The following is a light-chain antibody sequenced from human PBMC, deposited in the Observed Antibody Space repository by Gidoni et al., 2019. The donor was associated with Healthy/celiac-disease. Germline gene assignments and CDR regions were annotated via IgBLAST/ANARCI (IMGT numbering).Light chain of an antibody. V-gene: IGLV3-19*01. CDR2: GKN. J-gene: IGLJ3*02. Sequence: SSELTQDPAVSVALGQTVRITCQGDSLRSYYASWYQQKPGQAPVLVIYGKNNRPSGIPDRFSGPSSGNTASLTITGAQAEDEADYYCSSRNSSGNHVVFGGGTKLTVL. CDR1: SLRSYY. CDR3: SSRNSSGNHVV.